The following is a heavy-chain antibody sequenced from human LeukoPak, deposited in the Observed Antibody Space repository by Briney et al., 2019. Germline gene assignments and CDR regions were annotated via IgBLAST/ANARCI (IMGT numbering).Heavy chain of an antibody. CDR3: AKSSVSYYGSGSYGSGYFDY. D-gene: IGHD3-10*01. V-gene: IGHV3-9*03. CDR1: GFTFSSYA. J-gene: IGHJ4*02. Sequence: GGSLRLSCAASGFTFSSYAMTWVRQAPGKGLEWVSGISWNSGSIGYADSVKGRFTISRDNAKNSLYLQMNSLRAEDMALYYCAKSSVSYYGSGSYGSGYFDYWGQGTLVTVSS. CDR2: ISWNSGSI.